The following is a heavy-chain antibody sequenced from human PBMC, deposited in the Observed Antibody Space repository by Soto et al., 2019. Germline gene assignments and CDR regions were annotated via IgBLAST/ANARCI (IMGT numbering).Heavy chain of an antibody. D-gene: IGHD3-10*01. V-gene: IGHV4-59*02. CDR3: ARAPTYSYGSGTPYYFYAMDV. Sequence: SETLSLTCTVSGDSVSRYYWNWIRQPPGKGLEWTGYIYNSGSTNYNPSLKSRVTISVDTSKNQFSLTLTSVTAADMEVYYCARAPTYSYGSGTPYYFYAMDVWGQGTTVTVSS. J-gene: IGHJ6*02. CDR1: GDSVSRYY. CDR2: IYNSGST.